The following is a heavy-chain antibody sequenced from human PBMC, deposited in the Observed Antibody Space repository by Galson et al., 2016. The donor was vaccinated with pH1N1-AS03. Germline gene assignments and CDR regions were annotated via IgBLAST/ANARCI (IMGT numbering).Heavy chain of an antibody. CDR1: DASISSFSYY. D-gene: IGHD3-10*01. V-gene: IGHV4-39*07. Sequence: SETLSLTCSVSDASISSFSYYWGWIRQPPGQGLEWIGSIYYTASTYYNPSLKSRVTMSVDTSNNQFSLRVSSVTAADTAVYYCARHRGFDKNDAFDMWGQGTMVIVSS. CDR2: IYYTAST. J-gene: IGHJ3*02. CDR3: ARHRGFDKNDAFDM.